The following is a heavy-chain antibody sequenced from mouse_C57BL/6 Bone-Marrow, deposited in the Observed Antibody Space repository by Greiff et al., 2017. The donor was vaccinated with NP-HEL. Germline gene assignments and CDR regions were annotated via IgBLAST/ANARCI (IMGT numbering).Heavy chain of an antibody. CDR1: GYSITSGYY. Sequence: EVQLVESGPGLVKPSQSLSLTCSVTGYSITSGYYWNWIRQFPGNKLEWMGYISYDGSNNYNPSLKNRISITRDTSKNQFFLKLNSVTTEDTATYYCARALRAMDYWGQGTSVTVSS. CDR2: ISYDGSN. V-gene: IGHV3-6*01. CDR3: ARALRAMDY. J-gene: IGHJ4*01.